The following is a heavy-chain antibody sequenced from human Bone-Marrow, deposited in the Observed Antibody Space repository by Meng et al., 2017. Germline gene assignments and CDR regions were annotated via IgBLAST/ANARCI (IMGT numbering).Heavy chain of an antibody. Sequence: HVEVVESGGGLVKPGGSLKNSCAVSGFTFSDYSMSWIRQAPGKGLEWISYISSSGNTIYYADSVKGRFTISRDNAKNSLYLQMNGLRAEDTAVYYCAGDFDYWGQGTLVTVPS. V-gene: IGHV3-11*04. CDR3: AGDFDY. J-gene: IGHJ4*02. CDR1: GFTFSDYS. CDR2: ISSSGNTI.